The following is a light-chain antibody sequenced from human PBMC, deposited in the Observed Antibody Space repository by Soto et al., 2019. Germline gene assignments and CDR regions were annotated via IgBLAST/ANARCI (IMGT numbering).Light chain of an antibody. CDR1: SSDIGGYNY. Sequence: QSGLTQPASVSGSPGQSSTISCTGTSSDIGGYNYVSWYQQHPGKAPKLVIYDVSHRPSGISNRFSGSKSANTASLTVSGLQAEDEADYYCSSYTSASAFVLFGGRTKLTVL. CDR2: DVS. J-gene: IGLJ2*01. V-gene: IGLV2-14*03. CDR3: SSYTSASAFVL.